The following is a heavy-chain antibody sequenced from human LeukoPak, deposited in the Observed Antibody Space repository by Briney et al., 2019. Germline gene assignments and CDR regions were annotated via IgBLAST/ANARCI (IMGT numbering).Heavy chain of an antibody. CDR3: AKDRRIVVVTAIPTFDY. Sequence: GGSLRLSCAASGFTFSDYYMSWIRQAPGKGLEWVSYISSSGSTIYYADSVKGRFTISRDNAKNSLYLQMNSLRAEDTAVYYCAKDRRIVVVTAIPTFDYWGQGTLVTVSS. V-gene: IGHV3-11*04. D-gene: IGHD2-21*02. CDR1: GFTFSDYY. CDR2: ISSSGSTI. J-gene: IGHJ4*02.